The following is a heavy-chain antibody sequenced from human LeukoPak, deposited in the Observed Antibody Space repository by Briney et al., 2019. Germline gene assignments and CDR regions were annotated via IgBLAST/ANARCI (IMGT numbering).Heavy chain of an antibody. CDR1: GFTFSSYA. CDR3: AKRRSVGYSYGLVLDY. CDR2: IRGSGGST. D-gene: IGHD5-18*01. J-gene: IGHJ4*02. V-gene: IGHV3-23*01. Sequence: GGSLRLSCAASGFTFSSYAMSWVRPAPGKGLEWVSAIRGSGGSTYYADSVKGRFTISRDNSKNTLYLQMNSLRAEDTAVYYCAKRRSVGYSYGLVLDYWGQGTLVTVSS.